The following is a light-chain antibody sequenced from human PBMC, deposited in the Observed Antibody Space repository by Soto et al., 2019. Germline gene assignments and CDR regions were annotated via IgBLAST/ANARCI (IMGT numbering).Light chain of an antibody. Sequence: AIQVTQSPSSLSASVGDRVTITCRASQGIRNELSWYQQKPGKAPKFLIFAASNLQSGVPSRFSGSGSGTDFILTISSLQPEDFATYFCLQDDDYPFTFGGGTKVEIK. V-gene: IGKV1-6*01. CDR1: QGIRNE. J-gene: IGKJ4*01. CDR3: LQDDDYPFT. CDR2: AAS.